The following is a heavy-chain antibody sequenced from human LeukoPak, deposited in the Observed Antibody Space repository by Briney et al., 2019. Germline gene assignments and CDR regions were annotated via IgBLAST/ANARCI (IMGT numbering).Heavy chain of an antibody. CDR2: ISFSGSPT. CDR1: GFTFSDYY. J-gene: IGHJ4*02. V-gene: IGHV3-11*01. Sequence: PGGSLRLSCAASGFTFSDYYMSWIRQAPGKGPEWVSYISFSGSPTQYADSVKGRFTISRDNAKNSLYLQMNSLRDEDTAVYYCARDRAYYYDSSGYYYFDHWGQGTLVTVSS. D-gene: IGHD3-22*01. CDR3: ARDRAYYYDSSGYYYFDH.